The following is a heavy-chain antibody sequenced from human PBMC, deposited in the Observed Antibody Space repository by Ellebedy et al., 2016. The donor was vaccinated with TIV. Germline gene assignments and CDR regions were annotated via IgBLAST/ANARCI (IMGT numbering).Heavy chain of an antibody. CDR1: GYTFTRYG. D-gene: IGHD1-26*01. V-gene: IGHV1-18*01. CDR3: ARGLGVGPTDDAFDI. J-gene: IGHJ3*02. CDR2: ISAYNGNT. Sequence: ASVKVSXXASGYTFTRYGISWVRQAPGQGLEWMGWISAYNGNTNYAQKLQGRVTMTTDTSTSTAYMELRSLRSDDTAVYYCARGLGVGPTDDAFDIWGQGTMVTVSS.